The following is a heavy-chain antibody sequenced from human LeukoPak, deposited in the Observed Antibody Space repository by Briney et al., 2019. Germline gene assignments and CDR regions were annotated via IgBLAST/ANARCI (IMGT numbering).Heavy chain of an antibody. CDR1: GGTISSYY. D-gene: IGHD6-13*01. J-gene: IGHJ6*03. CDR2: IYYSGST. V-gene: IGHV4-59*01. Sequence: KPSETLSLTCTVSGGTISSYYWSWIRQPPGKGLEWIGYIYYSGSTNYNPSLKSRVTISVDTSKNQFSLKLSSVTAADTAVYYCARAISGYSSSWYGYYYYYYMDVWGKGTTVTVSS. CDR3: ARAISGYSSSWYGYYYYYYMDV.